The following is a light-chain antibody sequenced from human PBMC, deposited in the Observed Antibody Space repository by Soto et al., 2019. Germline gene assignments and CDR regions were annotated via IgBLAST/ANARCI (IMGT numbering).Light chain of an antibody. CDR1: QSVRSN. CDR2: GAS. CDR3: QHYNTYPYT. V-gene: IGKV3-15*01. Sequence: IVMTQSPATLSVSPGERATLSCRASQSVRSNLAWYQQRPGQAPRLLIYGASTRATGIPARFSGSGSGTEFTLTISSLQSEDFAVYYCQHYNTYPYTFGQGTKVDIK. J-gene: IGKJ2*01.